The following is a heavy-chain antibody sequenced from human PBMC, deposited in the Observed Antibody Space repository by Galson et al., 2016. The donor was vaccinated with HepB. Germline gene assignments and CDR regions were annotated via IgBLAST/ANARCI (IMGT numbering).Heavy chain of an antibody. CDR2: IIPILGMA. D-gene: IGHD3-22*01. J-gene: IGHJ6*02. CDR3: ARFRGIVVVNYYYGMDV. V-gene: IGHV1-69*10. CDR1: GGTFSSYA. Sequence: SCKASGGTFSSYAISWVRQAPGQGLEWMGGIIPILGMANYAQKFQGRVTITADKSTSTAYMELSSLRSEDTAVYYCARFRGIVVVNYYYGMDVWGQGTTVTVSS.